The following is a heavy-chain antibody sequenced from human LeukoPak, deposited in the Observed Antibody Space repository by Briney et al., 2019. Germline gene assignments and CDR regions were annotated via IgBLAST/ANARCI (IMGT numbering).Heavy chain of an antibody. D-gene: IGHD5-24*01. Sequence: ASVKVSCKASGYTFTSYGISWVRQAPGQGLEWMGWISAYNGNTNYAQKLQGRVTMTTDTSTSTAYMELRSLRSDDTAAYYCARDNYRSRYYYGMDVWGRGTTVTVSS. CDR2: ISAYNGNT. CDR1: GYTFTSYG. V-gene: IGHV1-18*01. J-gene: IGHJ6*02. CDR3: ARDNYRSRYYYGMDV.